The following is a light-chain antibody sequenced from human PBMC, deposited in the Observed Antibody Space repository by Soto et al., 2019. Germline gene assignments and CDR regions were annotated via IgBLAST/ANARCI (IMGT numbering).Light chain of an antibody. V-gene: IGKV1-5*03. CDR2: KAS. CDR3: QHYNSYRWT. J-gene: IGKJ1*01. Sequence: DIQMTQSPSTLSGSVGDRVTITCRASQTISSWLAWYQQKPGKAPKLLIYKASTLKSGVPSRFSGSGSGTEFTLTISSLQLDDFATYYCQHYNSYRWTFGQGTKVDIK. CDR1: QTISSW.